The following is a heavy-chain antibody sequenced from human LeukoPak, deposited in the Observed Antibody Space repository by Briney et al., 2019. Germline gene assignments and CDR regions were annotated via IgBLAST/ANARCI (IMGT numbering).Heavy chain of an antibody. CDR3: AKSSGGTIFGVVIPFDS. CDR2: ISGSGGST. V-gene: IGHV3-23*01. Sequence: GASLRLSWPASGFTFSNYAMSWVRQAPGKGLEWVLGISGSGGSTYYADSVKGRSTISRDNAKNTLYLQMNRLRAEETAVYYCAKSSGGTIFGVVIPFDSWGQGTLVTVSS. D-gene: IGHD3-3*01. CDR1: GFTFSNYA. J-gene: IGHJ4*02.